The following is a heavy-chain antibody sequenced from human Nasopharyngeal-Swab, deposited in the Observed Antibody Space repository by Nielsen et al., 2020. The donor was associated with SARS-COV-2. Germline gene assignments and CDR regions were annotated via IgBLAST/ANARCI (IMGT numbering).Heavy chain of an antibody. V-gene: IGHV4-34*01. D-gene: IGHD3-22*01. CDR2: INHSGST. CDR3: ARGSIYYVSSGHRRNWFDP. Sequence: WIRQPPGKGLEWIGEINHSGSTNYNPSLKSRVTISEDTSKNQFSLKLSSVTAADTAVYYCARGSIYYVSSGHRRNWFDPWGQGTLVTVSS. J-gene: IGHJ5*02.